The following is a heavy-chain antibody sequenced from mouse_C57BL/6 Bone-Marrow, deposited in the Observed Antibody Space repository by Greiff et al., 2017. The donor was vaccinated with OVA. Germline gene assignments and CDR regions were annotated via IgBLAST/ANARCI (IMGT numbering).Heavy chain of an antibody. J-gene: IGHJ4*01. CDR1: GYTFTSYT. CDR2: INPSSGYT. V-gene: IGHV1-4*01. CDR3: AYYGSPLYAMDY. D-gene: IGHD1-1*01. Sequence: QVQLQQSGADLARPGASVKMSCKASGYTFTSYTMHWVKQRPGQGLEWIGYINPSSGYTKYNQKFKDKATLTADKSSSTAYMQLSSLTSEDSAVYYCAYYGSPLYAMDYWGQGTSVTVSS.